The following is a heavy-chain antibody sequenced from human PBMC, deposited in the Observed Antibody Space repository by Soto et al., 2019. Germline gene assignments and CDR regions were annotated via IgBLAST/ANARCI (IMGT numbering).Heavy chain of an antibody. CDR3: AKDFPLGAGAFDI. Sequence: AGSLSLSCAASGITFDDYTMPWVRSAPGKGLEWVSLISWDGGSTYYAHSVKGRFTISRDNSKNSLYLQMNSLRTEDTALYYWAKDFPLGAGAFDIWGQGTMVTVSS. J-gene: IGHJ3*02. D-gene: IGHD3-16*01. V-gene: IGHV3-43*01. CDR1: GITFDDYT. CDR2: ISWDGGST.